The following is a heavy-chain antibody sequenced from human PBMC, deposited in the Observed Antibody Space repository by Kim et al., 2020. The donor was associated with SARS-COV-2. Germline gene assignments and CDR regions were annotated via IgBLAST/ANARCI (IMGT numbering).Heavy chain of an antibody. CDR1: GGSFSGYY. D-gene: IGHD4-4*01. CDR3: ARVHSSYYYYGMDV. V-gene: IGHV4-34*01. CDR2: INHSGST. J-gene: IGHJ6*02. Sequence: SETLSLTCAVYGGSFSGYYWSWIRQPPGKGLEWIGEINHSGSTNYNPSLKSRVTISVDTSKNQFSLKLSSVTAADTAVYYCARVHSSYYYYGMDVWGQGTTVTVSS.